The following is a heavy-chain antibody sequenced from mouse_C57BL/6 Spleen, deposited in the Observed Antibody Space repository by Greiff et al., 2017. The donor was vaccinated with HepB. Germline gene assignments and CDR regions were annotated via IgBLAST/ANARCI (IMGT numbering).Heavy chain of an antibody. V-gene: IGHV5-4*01. CDR1: GFTFSSYA. CDR3: ARDRGTTVVATDAMDY. Sequence: EVKVVESGGGLVKPGGSLKLSCAASGFTFSSYAMSWVRQTPEKRLEWVATISDGGSYTYYPDNVKGRFTISRDNAKNNLYLQMSHLKSQDTAMYYCARDRGTTVVATDAMDYWGQGTSVTVSS. CDR2: ISDGGSYT. J-gene: IGHJ4*01. D-gene: IGHD1-1*01.